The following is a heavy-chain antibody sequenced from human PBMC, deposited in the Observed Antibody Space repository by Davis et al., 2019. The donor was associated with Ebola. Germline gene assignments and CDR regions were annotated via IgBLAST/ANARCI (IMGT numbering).Heavy chain of an antibody. CDR3: ARRVGARSGFDS. CDR1: GYTFTSYD. Sequence: ASVKVSCKASGYTFTSYDINWVRQATGQGLEWMGWMNPNSGNTGYAQKFQGRITMTRNISISTAYMELSSLRSDDTAVYYCARRVGARSGFDSWGQGTLVSVSS. J-gene: IGHJ4*02. V-gene: IGHV1-8*01. CDR2: MNPNSGNT. D-gene: IGHD1-26*01.